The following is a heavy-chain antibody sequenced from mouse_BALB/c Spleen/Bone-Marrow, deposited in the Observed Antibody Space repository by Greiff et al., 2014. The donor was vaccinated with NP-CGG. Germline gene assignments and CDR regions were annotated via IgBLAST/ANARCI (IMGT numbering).Heavy chain of an antibody. CDR3: ARENYGSSYYFDY. CDR2: IYPGSGNT. Sequence: VQLQQSGPELVKPGASVKISCKASGYTFTDYYINWVKQKPGQGLEWIGWIYPGSGNTKYNERFKGKATLTVDTSSSTAYMQLSSLTSEDTAVYFCARENYGSSYYFDYWGQGTTLTVSP. V-gene: IGHV1-84*02. J-gene: IGHJ2*01. CDR1: GYTFTDYY. D-gene: IGHD1-1*01.